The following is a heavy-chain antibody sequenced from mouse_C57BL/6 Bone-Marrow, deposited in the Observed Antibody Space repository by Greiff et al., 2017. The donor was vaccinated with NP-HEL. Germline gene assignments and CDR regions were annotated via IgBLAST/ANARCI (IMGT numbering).Heavy chain of an antibody. J-gene: IGHJ3*01. Sequence: DVMLVESGGDLVKPGGSLKLSCAASGFTFSSYGMSWVRQTPDKRLEWVATISSGGSYTYYPDSVKGRFTISRDNAKNTLYLQMSSLKSEDTAMYYCARLDYYGSSWAWFAYWGQGTLVTVSA. CDR2: ISSGGSYT. V-gene: IGHV5-6*02. CDR1: GFTFSSYG. D-gene: IGHD1-1*01. CDR3: ARLDYYGSSWAWFAY.